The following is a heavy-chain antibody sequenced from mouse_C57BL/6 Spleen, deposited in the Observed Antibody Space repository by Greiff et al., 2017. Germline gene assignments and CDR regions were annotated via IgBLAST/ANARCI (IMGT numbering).Heavy chain of an antibody. Sequence: VQLQQSGPELVKPAASVKISCKASGYSFTDYYMNWVKQRHGKSLEWIGEINPNNGGTSYNQKFKGKATLTVDKSSSPAYMELRSLTSEDSAVNYNARSDYCGGYYCDYWGQGTTRTVSS. V-gene: IGHV1-26*01. J-gene: IGHJ2*01. CDR2: INPNNGGT. D-gene: IGHD1-1*01. CDR1: GYSFTDYY. CDR3: ARSDYCGGYYCDY.